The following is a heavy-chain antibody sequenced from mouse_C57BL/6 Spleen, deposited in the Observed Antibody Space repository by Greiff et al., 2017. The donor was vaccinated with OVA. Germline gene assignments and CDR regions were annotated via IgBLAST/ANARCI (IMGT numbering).Heavy chain of an antibody. D-gene: IGHD4-1*01. CDR1: GYTFTSYW. J-gene: IGHJ2*01. CDR2: IYPGNSDT. V-gene: IGHV1-5*01. Sequence: VQLQQSGTVLARPGASVKMSCKTSGYTFTSYWMHWVKQRPGQGLEWIGAIYPGNSDTSYNQKFKGKAKLTAVTSASTAYMELSSLTNEDSAVYYCSSGTNWDVDYWGQGTTLTVSS. CDR3: SSGTNWDVDY.